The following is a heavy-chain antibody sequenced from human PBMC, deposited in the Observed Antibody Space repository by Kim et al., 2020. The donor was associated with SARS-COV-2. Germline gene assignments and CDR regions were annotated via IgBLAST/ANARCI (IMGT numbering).Heavy chain of an antibody. V-gene: IGHV1-2*02. J-gene: IGHJ4*02. D-gene: IGHD1-7*01. Sequence: YAQKFQGRVTMTRDTSISTAYMELSRLRSDDTAVYYCARVYITGTTLFYWGQGTLVTVSS. CDR3: ARVYITGTTLFY.